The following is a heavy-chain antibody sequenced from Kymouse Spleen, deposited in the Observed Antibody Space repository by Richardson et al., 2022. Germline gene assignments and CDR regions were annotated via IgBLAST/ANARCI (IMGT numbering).Heavy chain of an antibody. CDR2: INHSGST. J-gene: IGHJ5*02. CDR3: ARGVVVTAIRYNWFDP. V-gene: IGHV4-34*01. CDR1: GGSFSGYY. D-gene: IGHD2-21*02. Sequence: QVQLQQWGAGLLKPSETLSLTCAVYGGSFSGYYWSWIRQPPGKGLEWIGEINHSGSTNYNPSLKSRVTISVDTSKNQFSLKLSSVTAADTAVYYCARGVVVTAIRYNWFDPWGQGTLVTVSS.